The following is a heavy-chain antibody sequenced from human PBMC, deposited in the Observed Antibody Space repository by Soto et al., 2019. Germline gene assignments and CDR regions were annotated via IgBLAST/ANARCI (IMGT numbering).Heavy chain of an antibody. J-gene: IGHJ4*02. CDR2: IWYDGSNK. Sequence: AGGSLRLSCAASGFTFISYGMHWVRQAPGKGLEWVAVIWYDGSNKYYADSVKGRFTISRDNSKNTLYLQMNSLRAEDTAVYYCARGTHYYDSSGYWGYWGQGNLVTVSS. V-gene: IGHV3-33*01. CDR3: ARGTHYYDSSGYWGY. D-gene: IGHD3-22*01. CDR1: GFTFISYG.